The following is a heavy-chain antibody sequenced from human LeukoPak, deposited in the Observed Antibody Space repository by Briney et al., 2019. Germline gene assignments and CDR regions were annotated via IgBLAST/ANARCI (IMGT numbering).Heavy chain of an antibody. J-gene: IGHJ1*01. CDR3: ARAGDYLRSFQH. CDR2: INHSGST. Sequence: PSETLSLTCAVYGGSFSGYYWSWIRQPPGKGLEWIGEINHSGSTYYNPSLKSRVTISVDTSKNQFSLKLSSVTAADTAVYYCARAGDYLRSFQHWGQGTLVTVSS. CDR1: GGSFSGYY. V-gene: IGHV4-34*01. D-gene: IGHD4-17*01.